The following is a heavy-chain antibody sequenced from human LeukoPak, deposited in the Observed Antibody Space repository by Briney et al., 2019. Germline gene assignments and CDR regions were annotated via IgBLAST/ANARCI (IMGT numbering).Heavy chain of an antibody. V-gene: IGHV1-24*01. Sequence: ASVKVSCKVSGYTLTELSMHWVRQAPGKGLEWMGGFDPEDGETIYAQKFQGRVTMTEDTSTDTAYMELSGLRSEDTAVYYCATAGSSPSLGDFDYWGQGTLVTVSS. CDR3: ATAGSSPSLGDFDY. D-gene: IGHD6-6*01. CDR2: FDPEDGET. J-gene: IGHJ4*02. CDR1: GYTLTELS.